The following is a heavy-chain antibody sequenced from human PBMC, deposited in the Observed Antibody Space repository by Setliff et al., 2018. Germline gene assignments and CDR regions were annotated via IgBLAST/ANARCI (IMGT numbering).Heavy chain of an antibody. CDR1: GGSISSGSYY. CDR3: ARDNTIVGATDY. J-gene: IGHJ4*02. V-gene: IGHV4-61*02. CDR2: LHTSGST. Sequence: SETLSLTCAVSGGSISSGSYYWSWIRQPAGKGLEWVGRLHTSGSTNYNPSLKGRVTISVDTSKNQLSLNLSSVTAADTAVYCCARDNTIVGATDYWGQGTSVTVSS. D-gene: IGHD1-26*01.